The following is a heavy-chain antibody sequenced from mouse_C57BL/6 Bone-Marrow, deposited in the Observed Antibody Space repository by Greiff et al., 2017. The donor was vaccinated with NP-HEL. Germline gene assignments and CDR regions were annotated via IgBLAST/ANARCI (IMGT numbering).Heavy chain of an antibody. V-gene: IGHV5-17*01. CDR1: GFTFSDYG. J-gene: IGHJ2*01. Sequence: EVMLVESGGGLVKPGGSLKLSCAASGFTFSDYGMHWVRQAPEKGLEWVAYISSGSSTIYYADTVTGRFTISRDNAKNTLFLQMTSLRSEDTAMYYCARQRGYYCDYWGQGTTLTVSS. CDR2: ISSGSSTI. CDR3: ARQRGYYCDY.